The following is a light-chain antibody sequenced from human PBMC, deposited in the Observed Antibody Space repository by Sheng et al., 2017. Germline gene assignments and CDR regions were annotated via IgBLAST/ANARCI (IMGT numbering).Light chain of an antibody. CDR3: HQYGNSPPNT. CDR1: QSVSGSF. V-gene: IGKV3-20*01. CDR2: GAS. J-gene: IGKJ2*01. Sequence: EIVLTQSPGTLSLSPGERATLSCRASQSVSGSFLAWYQHKPGQAPRLLIYGASNRATGIPDRFSGSGSETDFTLIINRLEPEDFAVYYCHQYGNSPPNTFGQGTKLEI.